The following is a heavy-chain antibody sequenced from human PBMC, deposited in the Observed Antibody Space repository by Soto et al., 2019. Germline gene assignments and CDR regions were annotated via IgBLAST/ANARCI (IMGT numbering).Heavy chain of an antibody. D-gene: IGHD2-2*02. Sequence: QVQLVQSGAEVKKPGSSVKVSCKASGVTFSSYTISWVRQAPGQGLEWMGRIIPILGIANDAQKFQGRAKITADKSTSTSYMELSSLRSEDTAVYYCAMEYCISTSCYRDYWGQGTLVTVSS. CDR3: AMEYCISTSCYRDY. J-gene: IGHJ4*02. V-gene: IGHV1-69*02. CDR2: IIPILGIA. CDR1: GVTFSSYT.